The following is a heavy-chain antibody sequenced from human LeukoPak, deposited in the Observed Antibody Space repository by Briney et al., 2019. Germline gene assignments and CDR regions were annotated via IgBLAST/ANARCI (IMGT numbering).Heavy chain of an antibody. CDR2: INQDGGEE. CDR3: EADPGDY. V-gene: IGHV3-7*01. J-gene: IGHJ4*02. Sequence: GGSLRLSCAASGFTFSTYWMSWVRQAPGKGLEWVANINQDGGEEYYVDSVKGRFTISRDNAKNSLYLQMNSLRANDTAIYYCEADPGDYWGQGTLVTVSP. CDR1: GFTFSTYW. D-gene: IGHD2-15*01.